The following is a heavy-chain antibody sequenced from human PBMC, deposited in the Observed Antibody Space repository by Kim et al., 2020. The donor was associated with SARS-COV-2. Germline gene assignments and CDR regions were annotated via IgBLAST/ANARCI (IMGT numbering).Heavy chain of an antibody. J-gene: IGHJ4*02. Sequence: EQKVHGRVTITADESTSTAYMGLSSLRSEDTAVYYCARDPGYSYGYRFDYWGQGTLVTVSS. V-gene: IGHV1-69*01. CDR3: ARDPGYSYGYRFDY. D-gene: IGHD5-18*01.